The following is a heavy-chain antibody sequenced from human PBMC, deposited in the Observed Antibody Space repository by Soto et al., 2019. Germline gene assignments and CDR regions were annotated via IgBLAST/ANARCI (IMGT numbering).Heavy chain of an antibody. Sequence: QVQLQESGPGLVRPSETLSLTCTVSGGSISNYNWNWIRQSAGKGLEWIGRIYSSGRTNYNPSLKSRVTMSVDTSKTQISLRLSSVTAADTAMYYCARERTYQLSGDDALDIWGLGTMVTVSS. CDR2: IYSSGRT. V-gene: IGHV4-4*07. D-gene: IGHD2-2*01. CDR3: ARERTYQLSGDDALDI. CDR1: GGSISNYN. J-gene: IGHJ3*02.